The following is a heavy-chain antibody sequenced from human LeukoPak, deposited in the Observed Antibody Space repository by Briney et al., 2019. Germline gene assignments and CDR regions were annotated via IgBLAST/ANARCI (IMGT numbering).Heavy chain of an antibody. CDR2: ISYDGSNK. Sequence: GRSLRLSCAASGFTFSSYGMHWVRQAPGKGLEWVAVISYDGSNKYYADSVKGRFTISRDNSKNTPYLQMNSLRAEDTAVYYCAKDLRYGDYADGYWGQGTLVTVSS. J-gene: IGHJ4*02. CDR1: GFTFSSYG. D-gene: IGHD4-17*01. V-gene: IGHV3-30*18. CDR3: AKDLRYGDYADGY.